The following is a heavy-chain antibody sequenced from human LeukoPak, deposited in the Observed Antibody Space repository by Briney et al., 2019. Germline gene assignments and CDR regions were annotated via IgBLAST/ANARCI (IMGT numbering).Heavy chain of an antibody. V-gene: IGHV4-34*01. CDR1: GGSFSGYY. CDR2: INHSGST. J-gene: IGHJ6*04. Sequence: PSETLSLTCAVYGGSFSGYYWSWIRQPPGEGLEWIGEINHSGSTNYNPSLKSRVTISVDTSKNQFSLKLSSVTAADTAVYYCARGRAPDVWGKGTTVTVSS. CDR3: ARGRAPDV.